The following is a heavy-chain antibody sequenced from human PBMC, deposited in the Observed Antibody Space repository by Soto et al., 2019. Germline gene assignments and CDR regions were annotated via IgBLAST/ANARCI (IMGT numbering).Heavy chain of an antibody. D-gene: IGHD6-19*01. Sequence: QVQLEQSGGEVKQPGSSVRVSCKTSGGTFSTYAINWVQQAPGQGLEWMGAIIPLFGTADYSQKFQGRVTITADEYTSTAYMELSSLRFDDTAVYFCARPKGTYSSGYYYFDFWGQGTLVTVSS. CDR1: GGTFSTYA. CDR2: IIPLFGTA. V-gene: IGHV1-69*01. CDR3: ARPKGTYSSGYYYFDF. J-gene: IGHJ4*02.